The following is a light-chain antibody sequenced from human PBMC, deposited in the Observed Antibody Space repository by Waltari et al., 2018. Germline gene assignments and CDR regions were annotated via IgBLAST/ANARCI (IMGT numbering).Light chain of an antibody. J-gene: IGLJ2*01. CDR3: YSYAGSSNGV. Sequence: QSALTQPAPVSGSPGQSITISCTGTSSDVGNYKRVSWYQQHPGKAPKLMIYAVSKLPLGVADRFSGSKSGDMASQTISGLPPEGEAEYYWYSYAGSSNGVFGGGTKVTVL. V-gene: IGLV2-23*02. CDR1: SSDVGNYKR. CDR2: AVS.